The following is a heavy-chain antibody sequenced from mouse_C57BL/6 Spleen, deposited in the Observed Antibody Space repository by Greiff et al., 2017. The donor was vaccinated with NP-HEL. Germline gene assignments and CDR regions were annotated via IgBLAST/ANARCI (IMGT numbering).Heavy chain of an antibody. D-gene: IGHD4-1*01. CDR3: ARGNWDWYVDV. Sequence: EESGPGLVKPSQSLSLTCSVTGYSITSGYYWNWIRQFPGNKLEWMGYISYDGSNNYNPSLKNRISITRDTSKNQFFLKLNSVTTEDTATYYCARGNWDWYVDVWGTGTTVTVSS. V-gene: IGHV3-6*01. CDR1: GYSITSGYY. CDR2: ISYDGSN. J-gene: IGHJ1*03.